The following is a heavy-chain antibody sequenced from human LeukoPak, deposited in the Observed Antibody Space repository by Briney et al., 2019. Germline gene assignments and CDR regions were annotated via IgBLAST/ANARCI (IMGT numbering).Heavy chain of an antibody. CDR2: INHSGST. V-gene: IGHV4-34*01. J-gene: IGHJ4*02. D-gene: IGHD2/OR15-2a*01. CDR1: GGSFSGYY. CDR3: ARAPVLYYFDY. Sequence: PSETLSLTCAVYGGSFSGYYWSWIRKPPGKGLEWIGEINHSGSTNYNPSLKSRVTISVDTSKNQFSLKLSSVTAADTAVYYCARAPVLYYFDYWGQGTLVTVSS.